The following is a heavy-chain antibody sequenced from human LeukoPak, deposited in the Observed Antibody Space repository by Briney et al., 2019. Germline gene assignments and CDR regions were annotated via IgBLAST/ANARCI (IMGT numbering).Heavy chain of an antibody. J-gene: IGHJ4*02. CDR1: GFTFSSYS. CDR2: ISSSSSTI. Sequence: GGSLRLSCAASGFTFSSYSMSWVRQAPGKGLEWVSYISSSSSTIYYADSVKGRFTISRDNAKNSLYLQMNSLRAEDTAVYYCARVDDFWSGYFGYWGQGTLVSVSS. V-gene: IGHV3-48*01. D-gene: IGHD3-3*01. CDR3: ARVDDFWSGYFGY.